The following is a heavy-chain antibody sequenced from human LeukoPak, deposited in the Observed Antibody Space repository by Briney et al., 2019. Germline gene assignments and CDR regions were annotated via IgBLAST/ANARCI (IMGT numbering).Heavy chain of an antibody. CDR3: ARDRHGSPFDF. CDR2: INPSSGGT. J-gene: IGHJ4*02. CDR1: GYTFTDYF. Sequence: EASVKVSCKASGYTFTDYFIHWVRQAPGQGPEWMGWINPSSGGTKFAQNFQGRVTMTRDTSISTAYMELSGLRSDDTAVYFCARDRHGSPFDFWGQGTLVTVSS. V-gene: IGHV1-2*02.